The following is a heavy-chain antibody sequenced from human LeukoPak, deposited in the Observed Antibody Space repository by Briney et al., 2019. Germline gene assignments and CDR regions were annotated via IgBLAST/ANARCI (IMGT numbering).Heavy chain of an antibody. V-gene: IGHV3-53*01. J-gene: IGHJ5*02. D-gene: IGHD2/OR15-2a*01. CDR1: GFTVSTNF. CDR2: LFIAGNT. Sequence: GGSLRLSCVASGFTVSTNFMSWVRQAPGKGLEWVSGLFIAGNTNYLDSVKGRFTISRDNSKNTLYLQMNSLRAEDTAVYYCARYSTSYGWLDPWGQGTLVTVSS. CDR3: ARYSTSYGWLDP.